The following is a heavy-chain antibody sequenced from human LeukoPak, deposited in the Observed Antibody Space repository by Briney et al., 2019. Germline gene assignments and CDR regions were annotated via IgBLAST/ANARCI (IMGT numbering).Heavy chain of an antibody. CDR2: IYPGDSDT. Sequence: GESLKISCKGSGYSFTTHWIGWVRQMPGKGLEWMGIIYPGDSDTRYSPSFQGQVTISADKSISTAYLQWSSLKASDSAMYYCARRKSSPKDGMDVWGQGTTVTVSS. V-gene: IGHV5-51*01. CDR1: GYSFTTHW. J-gene: IGHJ6*02. CDR3: ARRKSSPKDGMDV.